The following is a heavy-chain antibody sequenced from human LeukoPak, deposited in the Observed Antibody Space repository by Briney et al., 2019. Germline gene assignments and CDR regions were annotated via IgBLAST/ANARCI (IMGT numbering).Heavy chain of an antibody. D-gene: IGHD3-10*01. CDR3: AREAKESYGMDV. V-gene: IGHV3-7*01. CDR2: IYQDGSKK. Sequence: GGSLRLSCAASGFAFRNHWMTWVRQAPGKGLEWVANIYQDGSKKNYVDSVKDRFTVSRDNAKNSLYLQMSSLTAEDSAVYYCAREAKESYGMDVWGQGTTVTVSS. CDR1: GFAFRNHW. J-gene: IGHJ6*02.